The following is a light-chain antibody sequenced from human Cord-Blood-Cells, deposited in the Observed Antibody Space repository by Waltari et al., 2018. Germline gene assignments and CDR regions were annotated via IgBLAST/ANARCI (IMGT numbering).Light chain of an antibody. J-gene: IGKJ2*01. CDR3: QQYNNWPPYT. V-gene: IGKV3-15*01. CDR2: GAS. Sequence: EIVMTQSPPTLSVSPGERDTLPCSASQSVSSNLAWYQQKPGQAPRLLIYGASTRATGIPARFSGSGSGTEFTLTISSLQSEDFAVYYCQQYNNWPPYTFGQGTKLEIK. CDR1: QSVSSN.